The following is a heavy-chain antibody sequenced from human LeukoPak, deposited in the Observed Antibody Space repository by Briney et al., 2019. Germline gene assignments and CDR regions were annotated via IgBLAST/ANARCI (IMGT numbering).Heavy chain of an antibody. Sequence: SQTLSLTCTVSGGSISSGDYYWSWIRKPPGKGLEWIGYIYYSGSTYYNPSLKSRVTISVDTSKNQFSLKLSSVTAADTAVYYCARGGLWFGELLYLSEAPYFDYWGQGTLVTVSS. CDR2: IYYSGST. CDR3: ARGGLWFGELLYLSEAPYFDY. J-gene: IGHJ4*02. V-gene: IGHV4-30-4*01. D-gene: IGHD3-10*01. CDR1: GGSISSGDYY.